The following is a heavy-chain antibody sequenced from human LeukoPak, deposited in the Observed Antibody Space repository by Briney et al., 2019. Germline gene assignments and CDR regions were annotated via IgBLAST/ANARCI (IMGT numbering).Heavy chain of an antibody. D-gene: IGHD2-2*01. J-gene: IGHJ1*01. CDR3: ATLDSTKSVF. V-gene: IGHV3-7*01. CDR2: IKQDGSEE. CDR1: EFRFGRDW. Sequence: GGSLRLSCIASEFRFGRDWISWVRQAPGKGLEWVACIKQDGSEEYYVGSVRGRFTVSVDNGKNSLYLQMNSLRAEDTARYYCATLDSTKSVFWGRGTAVTVSS.